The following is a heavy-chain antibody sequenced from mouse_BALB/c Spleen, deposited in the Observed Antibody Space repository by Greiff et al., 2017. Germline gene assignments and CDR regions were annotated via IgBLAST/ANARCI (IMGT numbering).Heavy chain of an antibody. D-gene: IGHD1-1*01. CDR1: GYAFTNYL. J-gene: IGHJ3*01. CDR2: INPGSGGT. V-gene: IGHV1-54*01. Sequence: QVQLQQSGAELVRPGTSVKVSCKASGYAFTNYLIEWVKQRPGQGLEWIGVINPGSGGTNYNEKFKGKATQTADKSSSTAYMQLSSLTSDDSAVYFCARSVLRYPPWFAYWGQGTLVTVSA. CDR3: ARSVLRYPPWFAY.